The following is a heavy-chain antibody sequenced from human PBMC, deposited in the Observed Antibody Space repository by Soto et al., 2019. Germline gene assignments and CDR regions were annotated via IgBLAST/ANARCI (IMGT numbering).Heavy chain of an antibody. CDR1: GITVSSNY. D-gene: IGHD3-22*01. V-gene: IGHV3-66*01. CDR3: ARDRGSGSDAFDI. J-gene: IGHJ3*02. CDR2: LYSGGST. Sequence: EVQLVESGGGLVQPGGSLRLSCAASGITVSSNYMSWVRQAPGKGLEWVSVLYSGGSTKYADSVKGRFTISRDNSKNTLYLQMNSLRAEDTAMYNCARDRGSGSDAFDIWGRGTMVTVSS.